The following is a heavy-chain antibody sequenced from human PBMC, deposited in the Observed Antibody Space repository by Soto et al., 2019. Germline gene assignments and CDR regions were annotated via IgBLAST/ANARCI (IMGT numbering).Heavy chain of an antibody. CDR2: INPSGGST. CDR1: GYTFTSYY. V-gene: IGHV1-46*01. D-gene: IGHD3-22*01. Sequence: QVQLVQSGAEVKKPGASVKVSCKASGYTFTSYYMHWVRQAPGQGLEWMGIINPSGGSTSYAQKFQGRVTMTRDTSTSTVSMELSSLRSEDTAVYYCARAWNYYDSSGYPNFDYWGQGTLVTVSS. CDR3: ARAWNYYDSSGYPNFDY. J-gene: IGHJ4*02.